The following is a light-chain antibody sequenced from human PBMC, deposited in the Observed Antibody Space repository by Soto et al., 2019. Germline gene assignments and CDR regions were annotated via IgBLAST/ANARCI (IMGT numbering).Light chain of an antibody. Sequence: EVVMTQSPATLSVSPGGRATLSCRTSQSISGTLAWYQQKPGQAPRLLIYDTSNRATGIPARFSGSGSGTEFTLTISSLQSEDFAVYYCQQYSNWPPITFGQGTRLEIK. J-gene: IGKJ5*01. CDR2: DTS. CDR1: QSISGT. V-gene: IGKV3-15*01. CDR3: QQYSNWPPIT.